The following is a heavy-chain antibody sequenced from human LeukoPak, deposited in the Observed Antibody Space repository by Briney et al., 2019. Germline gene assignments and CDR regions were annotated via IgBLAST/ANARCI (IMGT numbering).Heavy chain of an antibody. D-gene: IGHD3-22*01. J-gene: IGHJ2*01. CDR3: ARSRTHYYDSSGYSSENWYFDL. V-gene: IGHV4-59*08. CDR2: IYYSGST. Sequence: SETLSLTCTVSGGSISSYYWSWIRQPPGKGLEWIGYIYYSGSTNYSPSLKSRVTISVDTSKNQFSLKLSSVTAADTAVYYCARSRTHYYDSSGYSSENWYFDLWGRGTLVTVSS. CDR1: GGSISSYY.